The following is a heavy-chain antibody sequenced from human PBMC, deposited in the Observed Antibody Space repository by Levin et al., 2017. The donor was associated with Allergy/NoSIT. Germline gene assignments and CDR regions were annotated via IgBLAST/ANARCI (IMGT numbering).Heavy chain of an antibody. Sequence: GGSLRLSCAASGFTFSNAWMSWVRQAPGKGLEWVGRIKSKTDGGTTDYAAPVKGRFTISRDDAKNTLYMQMNSLKTEDTSVYYCTTGTEMPVVVAARGPDVSNYCPGRDVWGQGTTVTVSS. CDR1: GFTFSNAW. D-gene: IGHD2-15*01. V-gene: IGHV3-15*01. CDR2: IKSKTDGGTT. CDR3: TTGTEMPVVVAARGPDVSNYCPGRDV. J-gene: IGHJ6*02.